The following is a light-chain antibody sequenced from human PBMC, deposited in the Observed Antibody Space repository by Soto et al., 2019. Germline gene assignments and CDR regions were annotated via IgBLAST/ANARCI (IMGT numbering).Light chain of an antibody. V-gene: IGKV1-6*01. CDR2: AAS. CDR3: LQDYNYPLT. CDR1: QGIRND. Sequence: IQMTQSPSSLSASVEDRVIITCRASQGIRNDLGWYQQRPGKAPKLLIYAASSLQSGVPSRFSGSGSGTDFTLTISRLQPEDFATYYCLQDYNYPLTFGGGTKVDIK. J-gene: IGKJ4*01.